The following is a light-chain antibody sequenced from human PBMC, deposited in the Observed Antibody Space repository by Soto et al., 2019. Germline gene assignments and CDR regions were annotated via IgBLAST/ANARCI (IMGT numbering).Light chain of an antibody. CDR1: QGVTTN. CDR3: QQYNNWPFS. V-gene: IGKV3-15*01. CDR2: DVS. J-gene: IGKJ5*01. Sequence: EKLMTQSPNTLSVSPVAIATLTCRAGQGVTTNFAWYQQKSGQSPRLLIYDVSIRATGVPARFSATGSETDFTLTISGLQSGDSAVYFCQQYNNWPFSFGQGTRLEI.